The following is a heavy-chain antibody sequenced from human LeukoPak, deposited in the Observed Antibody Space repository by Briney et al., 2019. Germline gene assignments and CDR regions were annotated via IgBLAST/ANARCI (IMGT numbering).Heavy chain of an antibody. J-gene: IGHJ4*02. Sequence: ASVKVSCKASGYTFTGYYMHGVRQAPGQGREWRGWINPNSGGTNYAQKCRGRVTMTRDTPISTAYMELSRLRSDDTAVYYCARDLLYYDILTGYFSGYYFDYWGQGTLVTVSS. CDR1: GYTFTGYY. D-gene: IGHD3-9*01. CDR3: ARDLLYYDILTGYFSGYYFDY. V-gene: IGHV1-2*02. CDR2: INPNSGGT.